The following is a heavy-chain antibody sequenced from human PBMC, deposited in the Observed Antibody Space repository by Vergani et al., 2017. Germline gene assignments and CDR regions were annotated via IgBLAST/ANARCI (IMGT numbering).Heavy chain of an antibody. D-gene: IGHD3-3*01. CDR2: IIPIFGTA. Sequence: QAQLVQSGAEVKKPGASVRVSCKASDYTFTNYGISWVRQAPGQGLEWMGGIIPIFGTANYAQKFQGRVTITADESTSTAYMELSSLRSEDTAVYYCASRDITIFGVVIIRGYYYYGMDVWGQGTTVTVSS. CDR1: DYTFTNYG. V-gene: IGHV1-69*13. J-gene: IGHJ6*02. CDR3: ASRDITIFGVVIIRGYYYYGMDV.